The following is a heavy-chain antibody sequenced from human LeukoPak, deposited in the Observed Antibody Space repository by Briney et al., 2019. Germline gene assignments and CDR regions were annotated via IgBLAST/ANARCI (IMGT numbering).Heavy chain of an antibody. Sequence: GGSLRLSCAASGFTFSTYRMHWVRQAPGKGLVWVSRINNDGSSTTYADSVKGRFTISRDNAKNTLYLQMNSLRVEDTAVYYCARLDGDYAFDIWGQGTMVTVSS. J-gene: IGHJ3*02. CDR3: ARLDGDYAFDI. CDR2: INNDGSST. V-gene: IGHV3-74*01. D-gene: IGHD4-17*01. CDR1: GFTFSTYR.